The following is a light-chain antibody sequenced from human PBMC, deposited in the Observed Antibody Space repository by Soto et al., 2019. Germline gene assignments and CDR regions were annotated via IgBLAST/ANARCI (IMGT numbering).Light chain of an antibody. J-gene: IGLJ3*02. Sequence: HSVLTQPASVSGTLGQSSTISCTGTSSDVGGYNYDYWYQHQPGKAPKLIIYQVYSRPSGVSNRFSGSKFGNTASLSISGLQADDDADYYCSSYTRTTTFVVFGGGTKLTFL. CDR3: SSYTRTTTFVV. CDR2: QVY. CDR1: SSDVGGYNY. V-gene: IGLV2-14*01.